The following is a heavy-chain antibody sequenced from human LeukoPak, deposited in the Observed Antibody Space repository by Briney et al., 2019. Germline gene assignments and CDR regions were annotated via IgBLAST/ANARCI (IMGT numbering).Heavy chain of an antibody. D-gene: IGHD3-10*01. CDR3: ARDGSGNYYYYMDV. Sequence: SETLSLTCPVYGGSFSGYYWSWIRQPPGKGLEWIGEINHSGSTNYNPSLKSRVTISVDTSKNQFSLKLSSVTAADTAVYYCARDGSGNYYYYMDVWGKGTTVTVSS. V-gene: IGHV4-34*01. CDR2: INHSGST. J-gene: IGHJ6*03. CDR1: GGSFSGYY.